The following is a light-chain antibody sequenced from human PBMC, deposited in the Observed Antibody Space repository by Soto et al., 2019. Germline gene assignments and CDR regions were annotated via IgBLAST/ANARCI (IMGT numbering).Light chain of an antibody. J-gene: IGKJ3*01. Sequence: DIQMTQSPSSLSASEGDRVTITCRASQGISNYLAWYQQKPGKVPKLLIYAASTLQSGVPSRFSGSGSGTDFTLTITSLQPEDVATYYCHKYNSVPFTFGPGTEVEIK. V-gene: IGKV1-27*01. CDR2: AAS. CDR1: QGISNY. CDR3: HKYNSVPFT.